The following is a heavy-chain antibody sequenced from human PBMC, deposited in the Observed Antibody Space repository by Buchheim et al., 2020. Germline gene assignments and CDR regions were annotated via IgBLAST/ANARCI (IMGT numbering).Heavy chain of an antibody. J-gene: IGHJ6*02. CDR1: GFTFEDHG. V-gene: IGHV3-20*01. CDR2: INWHGGST. Sequence: EVQLVESGGGVVRPGGSLRLSCAAPGFTFEDHGMSWVRQTPGKGLEWVSGINWHGGSTHYADSVKGRFTISRDNAKNSLYLQINSLRDEDTALYHCARVAIAAAGTIYYGLDVWGQGTT. D-gene: IGHD6-13*01. CDR3: ARVAIAAAGTIYYGLDV.